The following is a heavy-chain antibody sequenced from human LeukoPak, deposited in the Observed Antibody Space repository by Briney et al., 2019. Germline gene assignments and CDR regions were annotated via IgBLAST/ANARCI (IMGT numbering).Heavy chain of an antibody. J-gene: IGHJ4*02. CDR3: ARTGYSSSFPDY. Sequence: SETLSLTCTVSGGSISSSSYYWGWIRLPPGKGLEWIGSIYYSGSTYYNPSLKSRVTISVDTSKNQFSLKLSSVTAADTAVYYCARTGYSSSFPDYWGQGTLVTASS. D-gene: IGHD6-6*01. CDR1: GGSISSSSYY. CDR2: IYYSGST. V-gene: IGHV4-39*01.